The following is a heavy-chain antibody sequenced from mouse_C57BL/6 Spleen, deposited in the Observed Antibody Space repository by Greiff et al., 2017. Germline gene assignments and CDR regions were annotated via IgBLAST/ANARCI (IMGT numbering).Heavy chain of an antibody. V-gene: IGHV1-82*01. J-gene: IGHJ2*01. Sequence: VQLQQSGPELVKPGASVKISCKASGYAFSSSWMNWVQQRPGKGLEWIGRIYPGDGATNYNGKFKGKATLTADKASSTAYMQLSSLTSEDSAVYFCAREGGYHSFDYWGQGTTLTVSS. CDR3: AREGGYHSFDY. CDR1: GYAFSSSW. D-gene: IGHD2-14*01. CDR2: IYPGDGAT.